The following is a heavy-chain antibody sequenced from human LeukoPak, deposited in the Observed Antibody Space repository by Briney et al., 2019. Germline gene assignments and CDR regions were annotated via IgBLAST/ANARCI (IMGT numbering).Heavy chain of an antibody. CDR2: INPNSGGT. CDR3: ARDRGIAVAGVDY. CDR1: GYTFTGYY. Sequence: ASVKVSCKASGYTFTGYYMHWVRQAPGQGFEWMGWINPNSGGTNYAQKFQGRVTMTRDTSISTAYMELSSLRSDDTAVYYCARDRGIAVAGVDYWGQGTLVTVSS. V-gene: IGHV1-2*02. D-gene: IGHD6-19*01. J-gene: IGHJ4*02.